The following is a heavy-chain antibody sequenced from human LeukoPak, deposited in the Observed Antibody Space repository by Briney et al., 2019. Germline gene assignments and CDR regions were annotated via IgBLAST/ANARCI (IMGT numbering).Heavy chain of an antibody. CDR1: GYTFTSYG. D-gene: IGHD2-8*01. CDR3: ARGMLERSYSYYMDV. J-gene: IGHJ6*03. Sequence: ASVKVSCKASGYTFTSYGISWVRQAPGQGLEWMGWISAYNGNTNYAQKLQDRVTMTTDTSTSTAYMELRSLRSDDTAVYYCARGMLERSYSYYMDVWGKGTTVTVSS. V-gene: IGHV1-18*01. CDR2: ISAYNGNT.